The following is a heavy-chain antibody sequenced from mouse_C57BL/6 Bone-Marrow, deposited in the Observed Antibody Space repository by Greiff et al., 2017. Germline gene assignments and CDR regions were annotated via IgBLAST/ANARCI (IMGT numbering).Heavy chain of an antibody. CDR3: ARGTAQATLDY. J-gene: IGHJ2*01. D-gene: IGHD3-2*02. CDR1: GYTFTSYG. CDR2: IYPRSGNT. Sequence: VQLQQSGAELARPGASVKLSCKASGYTFTSYGISWVKQRTGQGLEWIGEIYPRSGNTYYNEKFKGKATLTADKSSSTAYMELRSLTSEDSAVYFCARGTAQATLDYWGQGTTLTVSS. V-gene: IGHV1-81*01.